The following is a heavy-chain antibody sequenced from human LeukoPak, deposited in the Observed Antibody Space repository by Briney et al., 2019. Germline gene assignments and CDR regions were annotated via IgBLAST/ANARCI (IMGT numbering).Heavy chain of an antibody. CDR2: ISSSSSYI. D-gene: IGHD6-19*01. CDR1: GFTFSSYG. CDR3: ARDSVAGTQSFDY. V-gene: IGHV3-21*01. Sequence: GGSLRLSCAASGFTFSSYGMHWVRQAPGKGLEWVSSISSSSSYIYYADSVKGRFTISRDNAKNSLYLQMNSLRAEDTAVYYCARDSVAGTQSFDYWGQGTLVTVFS. J-gene: IGHJ4*02.